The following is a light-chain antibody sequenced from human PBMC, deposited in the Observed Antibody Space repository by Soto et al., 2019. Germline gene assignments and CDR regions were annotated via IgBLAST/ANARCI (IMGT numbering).Light chain of an antibody. V-gene: IGKV3-15*01. CDR3: QQYGSSPRLT. J-gene: IGKJ4*01. CDR1: QSVSSN. Sequence: EIVMTQSPSTLSVSPGERATLSCRASQSVSSNLAWYQQKPGQAPRLLIYGASTRATSFPARFSGSGSGTDFTLTISSLQSEDFAVYYCQQYGSSPRLTFGGGTKVDIK. CDR2: GAS.